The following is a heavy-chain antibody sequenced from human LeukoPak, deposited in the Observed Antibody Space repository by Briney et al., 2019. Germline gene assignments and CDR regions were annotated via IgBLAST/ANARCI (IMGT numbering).Heavy chain of an antibody. J-gene: IGHJ3*02. V-gene: IGHV4-4*07. CDR3: AREQGGSWFGDSRGAFDI. CDR1: GGSISSYY. CDR2: IYTSGST. Sequence: SETLSLTCTVSGGSISSYYWSRIRQPAGKGLDWIGRIYTSGSTNYNPSLKSRVTMSVDTSKNQFSLKLSSVTAADTAVYYCAREQGGSWFGDSRGAFDIWGQGTMVTVSS. D-gene: IGHD3-10*01.